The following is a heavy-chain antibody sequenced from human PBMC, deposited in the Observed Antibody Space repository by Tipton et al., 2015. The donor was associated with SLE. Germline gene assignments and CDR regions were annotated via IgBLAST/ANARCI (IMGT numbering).Heavy chain of an antibody. J-gene: IGHJ3*02. CDR1: GYTFTIFG. D-gene: IGHD1-26*01. V-gene: IGHV1-18*01. Sequence: QSGAEVRKPGASVKVSCKASGYTFTIFGISWVRQAPGQGLEWMGWISTYSGNTNYAQKLQGRVTMTTDTSTSTAYMELRSLRSDDTAVYYCARSPQWEPPTFDIWGQGTVVTVSS. CDR2: ISTYSGNT. CDR3: ARSPQWEPPTFDI.